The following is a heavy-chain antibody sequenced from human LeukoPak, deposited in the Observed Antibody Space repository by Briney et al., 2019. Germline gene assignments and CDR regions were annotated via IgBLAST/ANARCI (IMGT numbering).Heavy chain of an antibody. CDR1: GFTFRNYG. V-gene: IGHV3-33*01. CDR3: ARGNYDGSGFFDY. J-gene: IGHJ4*02. CDR2: IWYDGSKK. D-gene: IGHD3-10*01. Sequence: PGGSLRLSCAASGFTFRNYGMHWVRQAPGKGLEGVAVIWYDGSKKYYADSVKGRFTISRDNSKNTLYLQMNSLRAEDTAVYYCARGNYDGSGFFDYWGQGTLVTVSS.